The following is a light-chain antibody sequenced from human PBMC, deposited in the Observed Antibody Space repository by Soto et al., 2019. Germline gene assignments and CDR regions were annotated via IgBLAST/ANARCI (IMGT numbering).Light chain of an antibody. J-gene: IGKJ1*01. CDR1: QSVGTF. Sequence: PGERATLSCRASQSVGTFFAWYQQKPGQAPRLLIYDASNRATGIPARFSGSRSGTDFTLTIDSLQAEDVAVYYCQQYYTTPTWTFGQGTKVDIK. CDR2: DAS. CDR3: QQYYTTPTWT. V-gene: IGKV3-11*01.